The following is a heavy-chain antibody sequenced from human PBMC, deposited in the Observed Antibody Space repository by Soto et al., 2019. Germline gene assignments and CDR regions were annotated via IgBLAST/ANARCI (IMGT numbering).Heavy chain of an antibody. D-gene: IGHD2-8*01. V-gene: IGHV4-31*03. J-gene: IGHJ5*02. CDR3: ARDGKGTNGRPGWFDP. CDR2: IYYSGST. CDR1: GGSISSGGYY. Sequence: SETLSLTCTVSGGSISSGGYYWSWIRQHPGKGLEWIGYIYYSGSTYYNPSLKSRVTISVDTSKNQFSLKLSSVTAADTAVYYCARDGKGTNGRPGWFDPWGQGTLVTVSS.